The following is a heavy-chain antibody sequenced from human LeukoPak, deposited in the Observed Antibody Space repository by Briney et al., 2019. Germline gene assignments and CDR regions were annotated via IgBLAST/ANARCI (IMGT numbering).Heavy chain of an antibody. Sequence: SETLSLTCTASGGSIRSHYWSLIRQPPGKGLEWIGYIYYSGSTSYNPSLESRVTISVDTSKNQLSLKLSSVTAADTAVYYCARVLSWAFDIWGQGTMVTVSS. V-gene: IGHV4-59*11. CDR1: GGSIRSHY. CDR2: IYYSGST. D-gene: IGHD3-16*02. CDR3: ARVLSWAFDI. J-gene: IGHJ3*02.